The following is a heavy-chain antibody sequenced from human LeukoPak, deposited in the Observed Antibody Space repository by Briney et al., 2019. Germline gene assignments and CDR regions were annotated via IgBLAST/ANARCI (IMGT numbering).Heavy chain of an antibody. CDR1: GYTFTSYY. CDR3: ARDPYDGDYAPYFDY. V-gene: IGHV1-46*01. Sequence: ASVKVSCKASGYTFTSYYTHWVRQAPGQGLEWMGIINPSGGSTSYAQKFQGRVTMTRDTSTSTVYMELSSLRSEDTAVYYCARDPYDGDYAPYFDYWGQGTLVTVSS. CDR2: INPSGGST. D-gene: IGHD4-17*01. J-gene: IGHJ4*02.